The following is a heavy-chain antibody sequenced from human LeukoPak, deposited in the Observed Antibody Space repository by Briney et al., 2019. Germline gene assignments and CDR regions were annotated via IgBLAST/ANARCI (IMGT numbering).Heavy chain of an antibody. D-gene: IGHD4-23*01. CDR2: IASDGSST. V-gene: IGHV3-74*01. CDR1: GFTFSSYW. Sequence: GGSLRLSWAASGFTFSSYWMNWVRQAPGKGLVWVSRIASDGSSTTYADSVKGRFSISRDNAKNTLYLQMNSLRVEDTAVYYCARGRPHGNDYWGQGTLVTVSS. CDR3: ARGRPHGNDY. J-gene: IGHJ4*02.